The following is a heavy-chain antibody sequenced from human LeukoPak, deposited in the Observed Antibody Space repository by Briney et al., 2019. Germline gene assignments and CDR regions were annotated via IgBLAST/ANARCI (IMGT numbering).Heavy chain of an antibody. V-gene: IGHV4-59*12. CDR1: GGSISSYY. Sequence: SETLSLTCTVSGGSISSYYWSWIRQPPGKGLEWIGYIYYSGSTNYNPSLKSRVTISVDTSKNQFSLKLSSVTAADTAVYYCARGQDGDYYFDYWGQGTLVTVSS. CDR3: ARGQDGDYYFDY. D-gene: IGHD4-17*01. J-gene: IGHJ4*02. CDR2: IYYSGST.